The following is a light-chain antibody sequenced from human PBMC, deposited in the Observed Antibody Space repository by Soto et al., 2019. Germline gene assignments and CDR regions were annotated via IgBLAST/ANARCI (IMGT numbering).Light chain of an antibody. J-gene: IGKJ2*01. CDR3: QQYNNWPRT. CDR1: QSVSSN. V-gene: IGKV3-15*01. CDR2: GAS. Sequence: EIVMTQSPATLSVSPGERATVSCRASQSVSSNLAWYQQKPGQAPRLLIYGASTRATGIPARFSGSGSGTEFTLNLGRLQSEDFAVYYCQQYNNWPRTFGQGTKLEIK.